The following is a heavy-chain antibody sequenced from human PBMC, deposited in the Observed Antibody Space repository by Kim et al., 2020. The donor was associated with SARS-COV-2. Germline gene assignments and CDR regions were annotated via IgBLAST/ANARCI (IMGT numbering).Heavy chain of an antibody. V-gene: IGHV3-23*01. CDR3: AKARGDGGNPRFDY. Sequence: GGSLRLSCSASGFTFSSYAMSWVRQAPGKGLEWVSAISDSGASTYYADSVKGRFAISRDNSKNTLYLQMSSLRAEDTAVYYCAKARGDGGNPRFDYWGQGTLVTVSS. D-gene: IGHD2-15*01. J-gene: IGHJ4*02. CDR1: GFTFSSYA. CDR2: ISDSGAST.